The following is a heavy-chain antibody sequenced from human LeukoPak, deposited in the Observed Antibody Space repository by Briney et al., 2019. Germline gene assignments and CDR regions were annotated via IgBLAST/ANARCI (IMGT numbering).Heavy chain of an antibody. Sequence: GGSLRLSWAASGFTFSSYSMNWVRQAPGKGLEWVSYTSSSSSTIYYADSVKGRFTISRDNAKNSLYLQMNSLRDEDTAVYYCARDKIMISGWFDYWGQGTLVTVSS. CDR2: TSSSSSTI. D-gene: IGHD3-16*01. V-gene: IGHV3-48*02. J-gene: IGHJ4*02. CDR3: ARDKIMISGWFDY. CDR1: GFTFSSYS.